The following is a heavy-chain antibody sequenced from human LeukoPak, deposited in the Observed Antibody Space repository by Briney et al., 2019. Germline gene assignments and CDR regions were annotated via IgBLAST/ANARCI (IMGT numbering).Heavy chain of an antibody. V-gene: IGHV3-30*18. CDR2: ISYDGSNK. J-gene: IGHJ4*02. CDR1: GFTFSSYG. D-gene: IGHD3-22*01. CDR3: AKDTYYHDSTGFYVFDH. Sequence: GGSLILSCAASGFTFSSYGMHWVRQAPGQGLEWVAVISYDGSNKSYADSVKGRFTISRDNSKNTVYLQMNSLRAEDTAVYYCAKDTYYHDSTGFYVFDHWGQGTLVTVSS.